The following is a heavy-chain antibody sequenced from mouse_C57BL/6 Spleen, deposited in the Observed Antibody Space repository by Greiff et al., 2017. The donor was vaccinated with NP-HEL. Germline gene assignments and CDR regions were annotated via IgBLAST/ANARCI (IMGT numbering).Heavy chain of an antibody. Sequence: EVQLQQSGPELVKPGASVKMSCKASGYTFTDYNMHWVKQSHGKSLEGIGYINPNNGGTSYNQKFKGKATLTVNKSSSTAYMELRSLTSEDSAVYYCARTGGSRDDWFAYWGQGPLVTVSA. V-gene: IGHV1-22*01. D-gene: IGHD1-1*01. J-gene: IGHJ3*01. CDR2: INPNNGGT. CDR3: ARTGGSRDDWFAY. CDR1: GYTFTDYN.